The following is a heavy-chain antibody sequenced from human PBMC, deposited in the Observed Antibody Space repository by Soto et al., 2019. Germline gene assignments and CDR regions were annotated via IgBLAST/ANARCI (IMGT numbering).Heavy chain of an antibody. J-gene: IGHJ6*02. D-gene: IGHD3-10*01. CDR2: ISGSGGST. CDR3: AKDKVGLWFGESDYYSGMDV. V-gene: IGHV3-23*01. Sequence: GGALRRSCAASGFTFSSYAMSWVRQAPGKGLEWVSAISGSGGSTYYADSVKGRFTISRDNSKNTLYLQMNSLRAEDTAVYYCAKDKVGLWFGESDYYSGMDVWGQGTTVSVSS. CDR1: GFTFSSYA.